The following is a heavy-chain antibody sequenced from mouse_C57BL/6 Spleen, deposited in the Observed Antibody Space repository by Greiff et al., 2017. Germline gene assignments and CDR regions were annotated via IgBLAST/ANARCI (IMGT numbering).Heavy chain of an antibody. CDR1: GYAFSSSW. CDR3: ARDDFDV. CDR2: IYPGDGDT. Sequence: VQLQPSGPELVKPGASVKISCKASGYAFSSSWMNWVKQRPGKGLEWIGRIYPGDGDTNYNGKFKGKATLTADKSSSTAYMQLSSLTSEDSAVYFCARDDFDVWGTGTTVTVSS. J-gene: IGHJ1*03. V-gene: IGHV1-82*01.